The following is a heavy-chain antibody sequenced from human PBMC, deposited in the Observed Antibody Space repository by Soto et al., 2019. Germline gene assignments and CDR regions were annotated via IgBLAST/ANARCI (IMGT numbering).Heavy chain of an antibody. D-gene: IGHD6-13*01. CDR1: GFTFSSYW. CDR3: AREYSSSWYYYYYGMDV. J-gene: IGHJ6*02. CDR2: IKQDGSEK. V-gene: IGHV3-7*01. Sequence: GGSLRLSCAASGFTFSSYWMSWVRQAPGKGLEWVANIKQDGSEKYYVDSVKGRFTISRDNAKNSLYLQMNSLRAEDTAVYYCAREYSSSWYYYYYGMDVWGQGTTVTVYS.